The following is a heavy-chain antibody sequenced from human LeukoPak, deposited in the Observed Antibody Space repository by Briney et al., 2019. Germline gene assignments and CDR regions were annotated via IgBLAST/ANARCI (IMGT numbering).Heavy chain of an antibody. V-gene: IGHV4-34*12. CDR1: GGSFSGYY. J-gene: IGHJ5*02. D-gene: IGHD2-2*01. CDR3: ASRPFTYCSSTSCNWFDP. CDR2: IVQSGRT. Sequence: SETLSLTCTVYGGSFSGYYWTWIRQPPGKGLEWMAEIVQSGRTNYSPSLESRLTLSVDTSKNQFSLKLSSVTAADTAVYYCASRPFTYCSSTSCNWFDPWGQGTLVTVSS.